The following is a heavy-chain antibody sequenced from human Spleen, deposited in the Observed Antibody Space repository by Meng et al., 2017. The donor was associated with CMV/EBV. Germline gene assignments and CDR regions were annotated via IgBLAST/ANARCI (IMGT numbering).Heavy chain of an antibody. V-gene: IGHV1-18*01. CDR3: ARDPQVGQLVPSYYYYGMDV. D-gene: IGHD6-6*01. Sequence: ASVKVSCKASGYTFTSYGISWVRQAPGQGLEWMGWISAYNGNTNYAQKLQGRVTMTTDTSTSTAYMELRSLRSEDTAVYYCARDPQVGQLVPSYYYYGMDVWGQGTTVTVSS. CDR1: GYTFTSYG. CDR2: ISAYNGNT. J-gene: IGHJ6*02.